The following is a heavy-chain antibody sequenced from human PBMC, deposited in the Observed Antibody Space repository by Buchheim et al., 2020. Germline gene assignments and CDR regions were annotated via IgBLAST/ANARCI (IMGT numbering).Heavy chain of an antibody. V-gene: IGHV4-4*02. D-gene: IGHD2-15*01. Sequence: QVQLQESGPGLVKPSGTLSLTCAVSGGSISSSNWWSWVRQPPGKGLEWIGEIYHSGSTNYNPSLKSRVTISGEKYKNKCFPKLSSVTAADTAVYYCAAIVVVVSPWGNWFDPWGQGTL. CDR2: IYHSGST. J-gene: IGHJ5*02. CDR3: AAIVVVVSPWGNWFDP. CDR1: GGSISSSNW.